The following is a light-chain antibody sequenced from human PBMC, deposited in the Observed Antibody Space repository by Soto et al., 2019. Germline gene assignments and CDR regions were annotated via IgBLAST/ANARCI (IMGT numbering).Light chain of an antibody. CDR1: QSVGNNY. CDR2: HAS. CDR3: QQYGWSPPIT. V-gene: IGKV3-20*01. Sequence: DIVLTQSLGTLSLSPGKRATLSCWASQSVGNNYLAWYQQKHGQAPRLLIYHASSRATGIPDRFSGSGSGTDFTLTISRLEPEDFAVYYCQQYGWSPPITFGQGTRLEIK. J-gene: IGKJ5*01.